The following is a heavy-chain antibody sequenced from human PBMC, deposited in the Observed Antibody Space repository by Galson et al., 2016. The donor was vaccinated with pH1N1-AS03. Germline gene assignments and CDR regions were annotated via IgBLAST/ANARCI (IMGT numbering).Heavy chain of an antibody. CDR2: VSGSGTST. J-gene: IGHJ4*02. CDR3: ARVSDLEGGPKTAVFDY. V-gene: IGHV3-23*01. D-gene: IGHD3-16*01. Sequence: TFAISWLRQAPGKGLEWVACVSGSGTSTYYADSLLGRFTVSRDNSKNSLYLHMNNVRAEDTAIYYCARVSDLEGGPKTAVFDYWGQGTLVTVSS. CDR1: TFA.